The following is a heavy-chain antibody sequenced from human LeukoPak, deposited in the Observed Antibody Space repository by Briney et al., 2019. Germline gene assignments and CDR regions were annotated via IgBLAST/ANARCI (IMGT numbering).Heavy chain of an antibody. Sequence: GGSLRLSCAASGFTFSSYAMHWVRQAPGKGLEWVAVISYDGSNKYYADSVKGRFTISRDNCKNTLYLQMNSLRAEDTAVYYCAKDLEYYDSSGCVDYWGQGTLVTVSS. CDR2: ISYDGSNK. J-gene: IGHJ4*02. CDR1: GFTFSSYA. V-gene: IGHV3-30-3*01. D-gene: IGHD3-22*01. CDR3: AKDLEYYDSSGCVDY.